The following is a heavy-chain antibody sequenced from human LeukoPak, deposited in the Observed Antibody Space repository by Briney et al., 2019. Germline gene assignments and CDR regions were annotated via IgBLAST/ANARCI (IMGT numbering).Heavy chain of an antibody. V-gene: IGHV3-9*01. J-gene: IGHJ4*02. CDR3: AKDRSSLWFSYQDY. D-gene: IGHD3-10*01. Sequence: PPGGSLRLSCAASGFTFDDYAMHWARQAPGKGLEWVSGISWNSGSIGYADSVKGRFTISRDNAKNSLYLQMNSLRAEDTALYYCAKDRSSLWFSYQDYWGQGTLVTVSS. CDR2: ISWNSGSI. CDR1: GFTFDDYA.